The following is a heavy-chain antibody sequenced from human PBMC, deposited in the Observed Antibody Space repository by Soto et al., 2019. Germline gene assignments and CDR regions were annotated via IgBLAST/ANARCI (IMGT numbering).Heavy chain of an antibody. J-gene: IGHJ4*02. CDR1: GGSFSTCA. CDR2: IIPVFGTA. V-gene: IGHV1-69*13. CDR3: ARALEEYYYDSAGYYSGY. D-gene: IGHD3-22*01. Sequence: SVKVSCKASGGSFSTCAITWVRQAPGQGLEWMGGIIPVFGTAHYAQKFQGRVTITADESTSTAYMELSSLRSEDTAVYYCARALEEYYYDSAGYYSGYWGQGTLVTVSS.